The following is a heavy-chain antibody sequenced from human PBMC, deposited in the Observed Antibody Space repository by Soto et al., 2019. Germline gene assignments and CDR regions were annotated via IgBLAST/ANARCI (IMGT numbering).Heavy chain of an antibody. CDR1: GYTFTSYG. Sequence: ASVKVSCKASGYTFTSYGISWVRQAPGPVLEWMGWISAYNCNTNYAQKLQGRVTMTTDTSTSTAYMELRSLRSDDTAVYYCARDRAYYYDSSGYYYVLDYWGQGTLVTV. J-gene: IGHJ4*02. D-gene: IGHD3-22*01. CDR3: ARDRAYYYDSSGYYYVLDY. CDR2: ISAYNCNT. V-gene: IGHV1-18*04.